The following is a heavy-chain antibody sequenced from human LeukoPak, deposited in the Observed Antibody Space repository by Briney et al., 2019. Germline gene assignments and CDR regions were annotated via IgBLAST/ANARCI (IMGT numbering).Heavy chain of an antibody. D-gene: IGHD3-22*01. V-gene: IGHV4-34*01. CDR1: GFTFSSYG. Sequence: AGGSLRLSCAASGFTFSSYGMTWVRQPPGKGLEWIGEINHSGSTNYNPSLKSRVTISVDTSKNQFSLKLSSVTAADTAVYYCARLGHLMARYYYDSSGYSPRYFNWFDPWGQGTLVTVSS. CDR2: INHSGST. CDR3: ARLGHLMARYYYDSSGYSPRYFNWFDP. J-gene: IGHJ5*02.